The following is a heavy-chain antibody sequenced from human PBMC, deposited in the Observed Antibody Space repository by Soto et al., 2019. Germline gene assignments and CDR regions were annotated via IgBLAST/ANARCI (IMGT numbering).Heavy chain of an antibody. CDR3: ARERYQVISDGMDV. D-gene: IGHD2-2*01. J-gene: IGHJ6*02. CDR2: INPETGGT. V-gene: IGHV1-2*02. CDR1: GYTFTGYY. Sequence: ASVKVSCKASGYTFTGYYVHWVREAPGQGLEWMGWINPETGGTSYAQKFQGRVTLSRDTSINTAYLELSRLRFDDAAVYFCARERYQVISDGMDVWGQGTTVTVS.